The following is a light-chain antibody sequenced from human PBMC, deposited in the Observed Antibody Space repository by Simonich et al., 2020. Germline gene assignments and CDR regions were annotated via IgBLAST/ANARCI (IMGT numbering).Light chain of an antibody. V-gene: IGKV3-11*01. CDR1: QSVSSY. CDR3: QQRSNWPLT. J-gene: IGKJ4*01. Sequence: EIVLTQSPATLSLSPGERATLSCMASQSVSSYLAWYQQKPGQAPRLLIYDASNRATVIPARVSGSGSGTDFTLTISSLEPEDFAVYYCQQRSNWPLTFGGGTKVEIK. CDR2: DAS.